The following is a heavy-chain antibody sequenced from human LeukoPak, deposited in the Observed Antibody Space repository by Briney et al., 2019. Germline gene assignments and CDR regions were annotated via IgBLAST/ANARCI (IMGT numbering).Heavy chain of an antibody. D-gene: IGHD4-17*01. J-gene: IGHJ5*02. V-gene: IGHV4-61*01. CDR3: ARAMTTVTTNWFDP. Sequence: SETLSLTCTVSGGSISSSSYYWSWIRQPPGKGLEWIGYIYYSGSTNYNPSLKSRVTISVDTSKNQFSLKLSSVTAADTAVYYCARAMTTVTTNWFDPWGQGTLVTVSS. CDR2: IYYSGST. CDR1: GGSISSSSYY.